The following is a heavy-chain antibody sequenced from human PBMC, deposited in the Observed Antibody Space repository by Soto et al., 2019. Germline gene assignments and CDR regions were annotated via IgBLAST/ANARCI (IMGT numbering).Heavy chain of an antibody. CDR3: AREVSPRIYYYYGMDV. V-gene: IGHV3-33*01. D-gene: IGHD3-22*01. J-gene: IGHJ6*02. Sequence: QVQVVESGGGVVQPGRSLRLSCAASGFTFSNYGMHWVRQAPGKGLEWVAGIWYDGSNKYYADSVKGRFTISRDNSKNTLYVQMNGLRAEDTAVYYCAREVSPRIYYYYGMDVWGQGTAVTVSS. CDR1: GFTFSNYG. CDR2: IWYDGSNK.